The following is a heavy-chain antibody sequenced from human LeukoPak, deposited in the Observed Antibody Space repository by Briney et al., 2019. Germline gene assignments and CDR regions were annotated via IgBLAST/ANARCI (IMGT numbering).Heavy chain of an antibody. Sequence: SETLTLTCTVSGVSISTYYWSWIRQAPGKGLEWVGYIYNSRSTNYYPSLKRRVTISVETSKKHFSLQLTSMLASETAVYYCARVGSYSSGWYYFDYWGQGTLVTVSS. CDR1: GVSISTYY. J-gene: IGHJ4*02. D-gene: IGHD6-19*01. V-gene: IGHV4-59*12. CDR3: ARVGSYSSGWYYFDY. CDR2: IYNSRST.